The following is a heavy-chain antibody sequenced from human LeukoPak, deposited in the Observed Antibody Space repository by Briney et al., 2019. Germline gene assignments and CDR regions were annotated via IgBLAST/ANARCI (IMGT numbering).Heavy chain of an antibody. J-gene: IGHJ4*02. Sequence: GGSLRLSCAASGFTFRSFSMNWVRQAPGKGLEWVSYISSSSDIIHYADSVKGRFTISRDNAKNSLYLQMNSLRAEDTAVYYCARDLLGWELHYFDYWGQGTLVTVSS. CDR2: ISSSSDII. D-gene: IGHD1-26*01. CDR1: GFTFRSFS. V-gene: IGHV3-48*01. CDR3: ARDLLGWELHYFDY.